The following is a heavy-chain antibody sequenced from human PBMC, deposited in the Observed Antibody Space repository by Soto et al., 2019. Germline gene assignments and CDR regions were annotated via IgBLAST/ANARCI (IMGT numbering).Heavy chain of an antibody. Sequence: GGSLRLSCAASGFTVSSNYMSWVRQAPGKGLEWVSVIYSGGSTYYADSVKGRFTISRDNSKKTLYLQMNSLRAADTAVYYCATVAAAACYFDYWGQGRLVTVAS. CDR3: ATVAAAACYFDY. D-gene: IGHD6-13*01. CDR1: GFTVSSNY. V-gene: IGHV3-53*01. J-gene: IGHJ4*02. CDR2: IYSGGST.